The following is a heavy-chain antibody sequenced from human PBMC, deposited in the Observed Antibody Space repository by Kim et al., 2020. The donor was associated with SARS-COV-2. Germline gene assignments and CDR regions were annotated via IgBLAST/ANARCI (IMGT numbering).Heavy chain of an antibody. V-gene: IGHV3-9*01. CDR3: AKARLRAAGGDAFDI. CDR1: GFTFDDYA. D-gene: IGHD6-25*01. Sequence: GGSLRLSCAASGFTFDDYAMHWVRQAPGKGLEWVSGISWNSGSIGYADSVKGRFTISRDNAKNSLYLQMNSLRAEDTALYYCAKARLRAAGGDAFDIWGQGTMVTVSS. J-gene: IGHJ3*02. CDR2: ISWNSGSI.